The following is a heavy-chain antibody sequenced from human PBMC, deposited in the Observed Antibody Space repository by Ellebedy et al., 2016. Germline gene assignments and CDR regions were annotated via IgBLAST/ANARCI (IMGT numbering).Heavy chain of an antibody. J-gene: IGHJ6*02. CDR1: GFTFDDYA. D-gene: IGHD3/OR15-3a*01. CDR2: ISWNSGSI. CDR3: AKDILIRRTGYSRYYYYGMDV. Sequence: GGSLRLXXAASGFTFDDYAMHWVRQAPGKGLEWVSGISWNSGSIGYADSVKGRFTISRDNAKNSLYLQMNSLRAEDTALYYCAKDILIRRTGYSRYYYYGMDVWGQGTTVTVSS. V-gene: IGHV3-9*01.